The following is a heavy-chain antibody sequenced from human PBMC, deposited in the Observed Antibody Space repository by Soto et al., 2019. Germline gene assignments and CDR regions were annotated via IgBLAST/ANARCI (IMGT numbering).Heavy chain of an antibody. D-gene: IGHD6-13*01. Sequence: SGGSLRLSCAASGFTFSSYAMSWVRQAPGKGLEWVSAISGSGGSTYYADSVKGRFTISRDNSKNTLYLQMNSLRAEDTAVYYCAKELRAREQQRYYGMDVWGQGTTVTVSS. CDR1: GFTFSSYA. V-gene: IGHV3-23*01. CDR2: ISGSGGST. CDR3: AKELRAREQQRYYGMDV. J-gene: IGHJ6*02.